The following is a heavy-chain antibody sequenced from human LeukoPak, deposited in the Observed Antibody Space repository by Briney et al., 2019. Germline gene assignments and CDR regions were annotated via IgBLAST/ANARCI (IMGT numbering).Heavy chain of an antibody. CDR3: ARVNSYYDFWSGPNWFDP. J-gene: IGHJ5*02. D-gene: IGHD3-3*01. V-gene: IGHV3-11*06. Sequence: PGGSLRLSCAASGFTFGDYYMSWIRQAPGKGLEWVSYISSSSSYTNYADSVKGRFTISRDNAKNSLYLQMNSLRAEDTAVYYCARVNSYYDFWSGPNWFDPWGQGTLVTVSS. CDR2: ISSSSSYT. CDR1: GFTFGDYY.